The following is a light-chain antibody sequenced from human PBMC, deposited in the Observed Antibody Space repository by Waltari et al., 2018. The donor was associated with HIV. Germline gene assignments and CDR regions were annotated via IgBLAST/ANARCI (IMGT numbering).Light chain of an antibody. CDR3: YSTDTTGYERV. V-gene: IGLV3-10*01. CDR2: DDN. J-gene: IGLJ3*02. Sequence: YELSQPPPVSVSPGHTATITCYGDTLPKRTAYWYQQKSGQAPLLVIYDDNKRPSGIPDRFSGSTSGTMATLTVSRAQVEDEGDYYCYSTDTTGYERVFGGGTKLTVL. CDR1: TLPKRT.